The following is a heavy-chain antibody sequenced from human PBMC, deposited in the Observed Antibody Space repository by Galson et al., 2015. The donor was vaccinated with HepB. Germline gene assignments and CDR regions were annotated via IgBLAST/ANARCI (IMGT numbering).Heavy chain of an antibody. J-gene: IGHJ4*02. V-gene: IGHV3-48*02. CDR2: ISSSSSTI. CDR1: GFTFSSYS. D-gene: IGHD2-2*01. Sequence: SLRLSCAASGFTFSSYSMNWVRQAPGKGLEWVSYISSSSSTIYYADSVKGRFTISRDNAKNSLYLQMNSLRDEDTAVYYCARDGTPVVVPAAMDYWGQGTLVTVSS. CDR3: ARDGTPVVVPAAMDY.